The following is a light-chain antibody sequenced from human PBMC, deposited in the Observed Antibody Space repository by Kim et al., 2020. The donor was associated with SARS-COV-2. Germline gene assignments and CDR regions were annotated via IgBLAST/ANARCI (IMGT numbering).Light chain of an antibody. CDR1: QSVNNNF. V-gene: IGKV3-20*01. Sequence: APGEEATLTCMASQSVNNNFLAWCQQKPGKPPRLLIYSASSRATGIPDRFRGGGSGTDVTLTISRLEPEDFAVYYCQQSSNSPLTFGGGTKVDIK. CDR3: QQSSNSPLT. J-gene: IGKJ4*01. CDR2: SAS.